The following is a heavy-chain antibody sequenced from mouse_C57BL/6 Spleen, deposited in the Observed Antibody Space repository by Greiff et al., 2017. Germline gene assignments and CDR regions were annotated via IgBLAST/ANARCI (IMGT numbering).Heavy chain of an antibody. CDR2: ISYSGST. J-gene: IGHJ2*01. D-gene: IGHD2-5*01. V-gene: IGHV3-1*01. Sequence: DVQLQESGPGMVKPSQSLSLTCTVTGYSITSGYDWHWIRHFPGNKLEWMGYISYSGSTNYNPSLKSRISITHDTSKNHFFLKLNSVTTEDTATYYCARAAYYSNYVFDYWGQGTTLTVSS. CDR1: GYSITSGYD. CDR3: ARAAYYSNYVFDY.